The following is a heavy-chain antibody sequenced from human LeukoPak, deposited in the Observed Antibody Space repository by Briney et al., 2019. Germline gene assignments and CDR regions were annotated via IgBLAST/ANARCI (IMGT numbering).Heavy chain of an antibody. CDR2: IIPIFGTA. J-gene: IGHJ3*02. CDR3: ARVYGSGSFDAFDI. D-gene: IGHD3-10*01. CDR1: GGTFSSYA. Sequence: SVKVSFKASGGTFSSYAISWVRQAPGQGLEWMGGIIPIFGTANYAQKFQGRVTITTDESTSTAYMELSSLRSEDTAVYYCARVYGSGSFDAFDIWGQGTMVTVSS. V-gene: IGHV1-69*05.